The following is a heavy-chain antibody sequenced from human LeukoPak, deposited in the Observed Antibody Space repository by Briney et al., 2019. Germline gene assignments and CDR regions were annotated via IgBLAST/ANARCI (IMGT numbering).Heavy chain of an antibody. D-gene: IGHD3-3*01. V-gene: IGHV3-23*01. CDR1: GFTFITYG. Sequence: GGSLRHSCAGSGFTFITYGRSWVRQAPGKGLEWVSSLSGGGAGIYYADSVKGRFTISRDNSKNTMYLQMNSLNAEDTAVYYCANSYDFWSGPMTYYYYYYMDVWGKGTTVTVSS. CDR2: LSGGGAGI. CDR3: ANSYDFWSGPMTYYYYYYMDV. J-gene: IGHJ6*03.